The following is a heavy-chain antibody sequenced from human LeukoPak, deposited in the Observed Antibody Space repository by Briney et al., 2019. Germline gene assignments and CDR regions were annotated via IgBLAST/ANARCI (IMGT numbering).Heavy chain of an antibody. CDR2: INHSGST. D-gene: IGHD3-3*01. V-gene: IGHV4-34*01. Sequence: SETLSLTCAVYGGSFSGYYWSWIRQPPGKGLEWIGEINHSGSTNYNPSLKSRVTISVDTSKNQFSLKLSSVTAADTAVYYCASRSKDDFWSGYRIPHYYYGMDVWGQGTTVTVSS. J-gene: IGHJ6*02. CDR1: GGSFSGYY. CDR3: ASRSKDDFWSGYRIPHYYYGMDV.